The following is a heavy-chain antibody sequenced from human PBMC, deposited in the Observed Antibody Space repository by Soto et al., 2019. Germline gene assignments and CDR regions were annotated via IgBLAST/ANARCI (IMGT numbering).Heavy chain of an antibody. CDR2: ISGRGGST. CDR3: AKDVRGSKDWFDP. Sequence: GGSLRLSCVASGFTFTNYAMGWVRQAPGKGLEWVSGISGRGGSTYYADSVKGRFIISRDTSKNTVYLEMDSLGVEDTAVYYCAKDVRGSKDWFDPWGQGTRVTVSS. V-gene: IGHV3-23*01. J-gene: IGHJ5*02. CDR1: GFTFTNYA.